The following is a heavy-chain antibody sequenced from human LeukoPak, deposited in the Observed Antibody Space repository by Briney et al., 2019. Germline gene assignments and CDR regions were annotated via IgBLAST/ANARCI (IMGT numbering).Heavy chain of an antibody. V-gene: IGHV1-69*05. Sequence: ASVKVSCKASGGTFSSYAISWVRQAPGQGLEWMGRIIPIFGTANYAQKFQGRVTITTDESTSTAYMELSSLRSEDTAVYYCAGDPLDSSGYYLDYWGQGTLVTVSS. CDR3: AGDPLDSSGYYLDY. CDR2: IIPIFGTA. J-gene: IGHJ4*02. D-gene: IGHD3-22*01. CDR1: GGTFSSYA.